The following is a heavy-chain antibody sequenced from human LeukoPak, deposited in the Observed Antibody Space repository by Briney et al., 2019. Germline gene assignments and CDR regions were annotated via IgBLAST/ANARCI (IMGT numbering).Heavy chain of an antibody. D-gene: IGHD1-26*01. Sequence: SETLSLTCTVSGGSISSYYWSWIRQPPGKGLEWIGYIYYSGSTNYNPSLKSRVTISVDTSKNQFSLKLSSVTAADTAVYYCAGWELPPHYYYYGMDVWGQGTTVTVSS. CDR3: AGWELPPHYYYYGMDV. CDR1: GGSISSYY. V-gene: IGHV4-59*01. CDR2: IYYSGST. J-gene: IGHJ6*02.